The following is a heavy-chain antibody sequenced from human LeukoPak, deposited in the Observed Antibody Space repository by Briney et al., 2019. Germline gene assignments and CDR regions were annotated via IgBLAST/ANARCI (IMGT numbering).Heavy chain of an antibody. V-gene: IGHV1-69*13. CDR2: IIPIFGTA. J-gene: IGHJ3*02. D-gene: IGHD3-22*01. CDR1: GGTFSSYA. CDR3: ARDWGYYDSSGYLAAFDI. Sequence: SVKVSCKASGGTFSSYAISWVRQAPGQGLEWMGGIIPIFGTANYAQKFQGRVTITADESTSTAYMELSSLRSEDTAVYYCARDWGYYDSSGYLAAFDIWGQGTMVTVSS.